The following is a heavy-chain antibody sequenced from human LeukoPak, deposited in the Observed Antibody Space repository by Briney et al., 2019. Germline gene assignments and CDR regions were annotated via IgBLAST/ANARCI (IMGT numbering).Heavy chain of an antibody. Sequence: PGGSLRLSCVASGFTFSSYGMHGVRQAPGKALECVAVISYDGSNKYYADSVKGRFTISRDNSKNTLYLQMNSLRAEDTAVYYCAKVGVTYYYGSGSFPYFDYWGQGTLVTVSS. V-gene: IGHV3-30*18. CDR1: GFTFSSYG. J-gene: IGHJ4*02. D-gene: IGHD3-10*01. CDR3: AKVGVTYYYGSGSFPYFDY. CDR2: ISYDGSNK.